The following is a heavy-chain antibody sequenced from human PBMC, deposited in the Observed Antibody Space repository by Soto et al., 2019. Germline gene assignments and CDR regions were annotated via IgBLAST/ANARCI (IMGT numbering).Heavy chain of an antibody. Sequence: GASRRLSWAASGFTFSRYSMNWVRQAPGKGLEWVSSISSSSSYIYYADSVKGRFTISRDNAKNSLYLQMNSLRAEDTAVYYCARTGTTNAFDIWGQGTMVTVSS. V-gene: IGHV3-21*01. CDR3: ARTGTTNAFDI. J-gene: IGHJ3*02. CDR1: GFTFSRYS. D-gene: IGHD1-1*01. CDR2: ISSSSSYI.